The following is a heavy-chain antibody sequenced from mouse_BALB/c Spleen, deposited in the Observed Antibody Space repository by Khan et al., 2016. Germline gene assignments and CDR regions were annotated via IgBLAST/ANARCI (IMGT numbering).Heavy chain of an antibody. CDR2: ILPGSGST. CDR3: ACCGSRYYFDY. CDR1: GYTFSSYW. J-gene: IGHJ2*01. D-gene: IGHD1-1*01. Sequence: QVRLQQSGAELMKPGASVKISCKATGYTFSSYWIEWVKQRPGHGLEWIGEILPGSGSTNYNEKFKGKATFTADTSSNTAYMQLSSLTSEDSAVCYCACCGSRYYFDYWGQGSTRTVSS. V-gene: IGHV1-9*01.